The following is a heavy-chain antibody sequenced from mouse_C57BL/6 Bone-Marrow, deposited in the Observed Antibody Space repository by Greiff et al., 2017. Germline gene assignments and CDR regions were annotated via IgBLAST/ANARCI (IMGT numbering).Heavy chain of an antibody. D-gene: IGHD1-1*01. CDR3: AREGITTVVGNFDY. CDR1: GYTFTSYW. J-gene: IGHJ2*01. CDR2: IDPSDSYT. V-gene: IGHV1-50*01. Sequence: QVQLQQPGAGLVKPGASVKLSCKASGYTFTSYWMQWVKQRPGQGLEWIGEIDPSDSYTNYNQKFKGKATLTVDTSSSTAYMQLSSLTSEDSAVYYCAREGITTVVGNFDYWGQGTTLTVSS.